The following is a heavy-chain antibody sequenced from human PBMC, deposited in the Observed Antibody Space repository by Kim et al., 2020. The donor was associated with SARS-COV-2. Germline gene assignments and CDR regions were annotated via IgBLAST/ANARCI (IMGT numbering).Heavy chain of an antibody. V-gene: IGHV3-9*01. J-gene: IGHJ4*02. D-gene: IGHD5-18*01. CDR2: ISWNSGSI. CDR1: GFTFDDYA. Sequence: GGSLRLSCAASGFTFDDYAMHWVRQAPGKGLEWVSGISWNSGSIGYADSVKGRFTISRDNAKNSLYLQMNSLRAEDTALYYCATSPGYGYFYYFDYWGQG. CDR3: ATSPGYGYFYYFDY.